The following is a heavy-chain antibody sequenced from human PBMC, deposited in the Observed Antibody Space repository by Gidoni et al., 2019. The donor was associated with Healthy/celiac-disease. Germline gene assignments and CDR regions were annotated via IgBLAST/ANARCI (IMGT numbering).Heavy chain of an antibody. D-gene: IGHD6-13*01. CDR3: ASTVLGSSSWYYYFDY. CDR1: GFTFSSYS. V-gene: IGHV3-48*01. Sequence: EVQLVEPGRGLVQPGGALRLSCAASGFTFSSYSMTWVRPVPGKVLEWVSYISSSSSTIYYANSVKGRFTISRDNAKNSLYLQMNSLRAEDTAVYYCASTVLGSSSWYYYFDYWGQGTLVTVSS. J-gene: IGHJ4*02. CDR2: ISSSSSTI.